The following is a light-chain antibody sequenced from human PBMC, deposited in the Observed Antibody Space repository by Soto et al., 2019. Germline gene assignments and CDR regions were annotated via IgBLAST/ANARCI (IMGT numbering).Light chain of an antibody. CDR3: QQYGSSGT. Sequence: EIVMPQSPATLSVSPGERATLSCRASQSVSNYLAWYQQNPGQAPRLLIYGASNRATGIPDRFSGSGSGTDFTLTISRLEPEDFAVYYCQQYGSSGTFGQGTKVDIK. J-gene: IGKJ1*01. V-gene: IGKV3-20*01. CDR2: GAS. CDR1: QSVSNY.